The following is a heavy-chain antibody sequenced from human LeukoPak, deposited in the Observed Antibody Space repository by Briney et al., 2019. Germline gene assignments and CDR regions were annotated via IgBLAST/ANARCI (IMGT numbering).Heavy chain of an antibody. Sequence: GRSLRLSCAASGFTFSSYGMHWVRQAPGKGLEWVAVISYDGSNKYYADSVKGWFTISRDNSKNTLYLQMNSLRAEDTAVYYCAKDWGTAMDYWGQGTLVTVSS. CDR3: AKDWGTAMDY. J-gene: IGHJ4*02. D-gene: IGHD5-18*01. CDR2: ISYDGSNK. V-gene: IGHV3-30*18. CDR1: GFTFSSYG.